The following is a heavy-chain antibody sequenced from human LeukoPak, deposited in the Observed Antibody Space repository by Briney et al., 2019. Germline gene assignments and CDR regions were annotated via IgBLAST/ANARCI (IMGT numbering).Heavy chain of an antibody. CDR1: GFTFSHFW. CDR3: AKDSRYYDSSGIDY. Sequence: TGGSLRLSCAASGFTFSHFWMSWVRQAPGKGLEWVSAISGSGGSTYYADSVKGRFTISRDKSKNTLYLQMNSLRAEDTAVYYCAKDSRYYDSSGIDYWGQGTLVTVSS. J-gene: IGHJ4*02. D-gene: IGHD3-22*01. CDR2: ISGSGGST. V-gene: IGHV3-23*01.